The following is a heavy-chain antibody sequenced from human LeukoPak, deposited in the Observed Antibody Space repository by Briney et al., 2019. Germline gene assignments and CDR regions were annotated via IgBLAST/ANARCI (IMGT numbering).Heavy chain of an antibody. CDR1: GGSISSSSYY. Sequence: SETLSLTCTVSGGSISSSSYYWGWIRQPPGKGLEWIGSIYYSGSTYYNPSLKSRVTISVDTSKNQFSLKLSSVTAADTAVYYCARRFQGLVRSWYFDLWGRGTLVTVSS. CDR2: IYYSGST. CDR3: ARRFQGLVRSWYFDL. V-gene: IGHV4-39*01. D-gene: IGHD6-6*01. J-gene: IGHJ2*01.